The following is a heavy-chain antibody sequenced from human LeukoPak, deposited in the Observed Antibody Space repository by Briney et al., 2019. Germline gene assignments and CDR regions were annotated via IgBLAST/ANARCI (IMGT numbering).Heavy chain of an antibody. CDR3: ARGVSGSHPIFDY. CDR1: GGSISSSSYY. V-gene: IGHV4-39*07. Sequence: SETLSLTCTVSGGSISSSSYYWGWIRQPPGKGLEWIGSIYHSGSTYYNPSLKSRVTISVDTSKNQFSLKLSSVTAADTAVYYCARGVSGSHPIFDYWGQGTLVTVSS. D-gene: IGHD1-26*01. J-gene: IGHJ4*02. CDR2: IYHSGST.